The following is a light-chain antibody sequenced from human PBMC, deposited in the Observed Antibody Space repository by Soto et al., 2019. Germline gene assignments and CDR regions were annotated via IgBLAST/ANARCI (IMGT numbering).Light chain of an antibody. CDR2: EAS. CDR1: HDVANY. CDR3: QQYKDYSPVCS. J-gene: IGKJ2*04. Sequence: DIQLTQSPSTLSASVGDKVIITCRARHDVANYLAWYQQKPGEAPKHLIYEASNLRSGVPSRFSGSGSGTEFTLTITGLQSDDFATYYCQQYKDYSPVCSFGQGTKVEI. V-gene: IGKV1-5*01.